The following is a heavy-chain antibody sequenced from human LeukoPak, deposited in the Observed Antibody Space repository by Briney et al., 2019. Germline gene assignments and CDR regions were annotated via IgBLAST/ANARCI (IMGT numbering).Heavy chain of an antibody. J-gene: IGHJ4*02. CDR3: ATPLDYFDMSDSHQGGD. CDR2: IKHDGSEK. Sequence: GGSLRLSCAASGFTFSRHWMTWVRQAPGKGLEWVANIKHDGSEKNYVDSVKGRFTISRDNAKNSLYLQMNSLRAEDTAVYYCATPLDYFDMSDSHQGGDWGQGTLVTVSS. D-gene: IGHD3-22*01. CDR1: GFTFSRHW. V-gene: IGHV3-7*03.